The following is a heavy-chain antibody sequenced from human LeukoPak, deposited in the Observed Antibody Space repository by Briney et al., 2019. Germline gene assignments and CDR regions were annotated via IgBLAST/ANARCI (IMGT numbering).Heavy chain of an antibody. D-gene: IGHD4-17*01. V-gene: IGHV3-21*01. CDR1: GVTFSSHS. Sequence: GGSLRLSCARSGVTFSSHSINWVRQAPGKGLEWVSSISSSSSFRYYADSVRGRFTISRDNAKNSVYLQMNSLRAEDTAVYYCARNVPHYGDYSAANYYYYGMDVWGQGTTVTVSS. CDR2: ISSSSSFR. J-gene: IGHJ6*02. CDR3: ARNVPHYGDYSAANYYYYGMDV.